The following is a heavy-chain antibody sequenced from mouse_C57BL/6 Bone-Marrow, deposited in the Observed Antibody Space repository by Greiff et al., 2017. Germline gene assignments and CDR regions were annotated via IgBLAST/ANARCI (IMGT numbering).Heavy chain of an antibody. V-gene: IGHV1-64*01. CDR1: GYTFTSYW. D-gene: IGHD1-1*01. J-gene: IGHJ1*03. CDR3: ARWVTTVVDFDV. Sequence: QVQLQQPGAELVKPGASVKLSCKASGYTFTSYWMHWVKQRPGQGLEWIGMIHPNSGSTNYNEKFKSKATLTVDKSSSTAYMQLSSLTSEDSAVYYCARWVTTVVDFDVWGTGTTVTVSS. CDR2: IHPNSGST.